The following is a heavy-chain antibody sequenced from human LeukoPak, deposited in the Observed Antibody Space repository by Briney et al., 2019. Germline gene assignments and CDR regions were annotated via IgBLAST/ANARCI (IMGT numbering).Heavy chain of an antibody. V-gene: IGHV4-59*12. J-gene: IGHJ4*02. CDR3: ARDRGYDYFFDY. CDR2: IYYSGST. D-gene: IGHD5-12*01. CDR1: GGSISSYY. Sequence: PSETPSLTCTVSGGSISSYYWSWIRQPPGKGLEWIGYIYYSGSTNYNPSLKSRVTISVDTSKNQFSLKLSSVTAADTAVYYCARDRGYDYFFDYWGQGTLVTVSS.